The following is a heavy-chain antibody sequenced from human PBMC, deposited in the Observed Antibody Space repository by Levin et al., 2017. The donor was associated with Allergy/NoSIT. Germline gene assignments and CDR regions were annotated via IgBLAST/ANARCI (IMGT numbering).Heavy chain of an antibody. CDR2: IYSGGST. D-gene: IGHD5-12*01. CDR3: ARVGLTYSGYGSRPY. CDR1: GFTVSSNY. V-gene: IGHV3-53*01. J-gene: IGHJ4*02. Sequence: PGGSLRLSCAASGFTVSSNYMSWVRQAPGKGLEWVSVIYSGGSTYYADSVKGRFTISRDNSKNTLYLQMNSLRAEDTAVYYCARVGLTYSGYGSRPYWGQGTLVTVSS.